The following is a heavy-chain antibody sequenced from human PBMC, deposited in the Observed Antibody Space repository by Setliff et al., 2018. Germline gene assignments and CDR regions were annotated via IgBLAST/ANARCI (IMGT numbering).Heavy chain of an antibody. Sequence: GASVKVSCKASGYTFSSYAMNWVRQAPGQGLEWMGGIIPIFGTANYAQKFQGRVTITADESTSTAYMELSSLRSEDPAVYYCARQIDYGGNTIDAFDIWGQGTMVTVSS. J-gene: IGHJ3*02. CDR3: ARQIDYGGNTIDAFDI. V-gene: IGHV1-69*13. CDR1: GYTFSSYA. CDR2: IIPIFGTA. D-gene: IGHD4-17*01.